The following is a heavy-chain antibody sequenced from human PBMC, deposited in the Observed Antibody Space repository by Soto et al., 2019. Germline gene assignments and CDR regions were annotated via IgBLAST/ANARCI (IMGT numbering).Heavy chain of an antibody. Sequence: QVQLVESGGGVVQPGRSLRLSCAASGFTFSSYGMHWVRQAPGKGLEWVAVISYDGSNKYYADSVKGRFTISRDNSKNTLSLQMNSLRAEDTAVYYCAKGQNPVWGQGTMVTVSS. CDR1: GFTFSSYG. CDR3: AKGQNPV. J-gene: IGHJ3*01. V-gene: IGHV3-30*18. CDR2: ISYDGSNK.